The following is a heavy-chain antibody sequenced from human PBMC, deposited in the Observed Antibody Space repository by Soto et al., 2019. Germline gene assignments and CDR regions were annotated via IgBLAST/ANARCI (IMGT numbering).Heavy chain of an antibody. CDR1: GYTLTELS. J-gene: IGHJ3*02. CDR2: FDPEDGET. D-gene: IGHD6-13*01. CDR3: ATLAAAGTLAAFDI. Sequence: ASVKVSCKVSGYTLTELSMHWVRQAPGKGLEWMGGFDPEDGETIYAQKFQGRVTMTEDTSTDTAYMELSSLRSEDTAVYYCATLAAAGTLAAFDIWGQGTMVTVSS. V-gene: IGHV1-24*01.